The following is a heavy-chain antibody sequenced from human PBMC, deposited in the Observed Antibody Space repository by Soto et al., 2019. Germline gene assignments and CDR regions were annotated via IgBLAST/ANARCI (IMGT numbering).Heavy chain of an antibody. V-gene: IGHV3-15*01. J-gene: IGHJ4*02. D-gene: IGHD6-13*01. CDR2: IKSKADGGTT. CDR3: TTGLAAAGTNY. CDR1: GFTFNTAW. Sequence: AGGSLRLSCAASGFTFNTAWMSWVRQAPGKGLEWLGRIKSKADGGTTDFAATVRGRFTISRDDSKNTVYLQMNSLKIEDTAAYYCTTGLAAAGTNYWGQGTLVTVSS.